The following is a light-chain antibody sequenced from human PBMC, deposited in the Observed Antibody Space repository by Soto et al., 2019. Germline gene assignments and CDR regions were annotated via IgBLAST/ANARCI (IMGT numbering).Light chain of an antibody. CDR3: SSYTRDSTLRVV. V-gene: IGLV2-14*03. Sequence: QSALTQPASVSGSPGQSVTISCTGTNSNSVSWYQQHPGKAPKLIISDVIYRPSGVSNRFSGSKSGNTASLTISGLQAEDEADYYCSSYTRDSTLRVVYGGGTKLTVL. CDR1: NSNS. CDR2: DVI. J-gene: IGLJ2*01.